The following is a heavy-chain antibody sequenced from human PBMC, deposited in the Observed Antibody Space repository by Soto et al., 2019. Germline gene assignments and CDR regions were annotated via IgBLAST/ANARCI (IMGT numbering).Heavy chain of an antibody. V-gene: IGHV6-1*01. Sequence: SQTVSLTCAISGGSVSSNSTAWNWIRQSPSRGLEWLGRTYYRSKWYNDYAVSVKSRITISPDTSKNQFSLQLNSVTPEDTAVYYCARANITIFGVVTLYYYYYYAMDVWGQGTTGTGS. CDR1: GGSVSSNSTA. D-gene: IGHD3-3*01. CDR2: TYYRSKWYN. J-gene: IGHJ6*02. CDR3: ARANITIFGVVTLYYYYYYAMDV.